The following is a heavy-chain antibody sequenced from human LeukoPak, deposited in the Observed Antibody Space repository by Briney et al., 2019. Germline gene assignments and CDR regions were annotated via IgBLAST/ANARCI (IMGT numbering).Heavy chain of an antibody. CDR1: GVSISSSEW. CDR3: WKTDIYFNPLDY. J-gene: IGHJ4*02. Sequence: PSRTLSLTCAVSGVSISSSEWWIWVRQPPGQGLEWIGEIHSAGRTSYNPSLKSRVTISMDYSKNQFSLKLTSVTAADTAIYYCWKTDIYFNPLDYWGPGSLVTVCS. CDR2: IHSAGRT. D-gene: IGHD3-9*01. V-gene: IGHV4-4*02.